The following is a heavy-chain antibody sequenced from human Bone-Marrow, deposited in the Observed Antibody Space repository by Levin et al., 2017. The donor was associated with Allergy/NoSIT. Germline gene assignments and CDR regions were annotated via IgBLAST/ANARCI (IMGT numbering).Heavy chain of an antibody. D-gene: IGHD4-11*01. CDR2: IWYDGSNK. V-gene: IGHV3-33*01. J-gene: IGHJ6*02. Sequence: PGGSLRLSCAASGFSFNIYGMHWVRQAPDKGLEWVAIIWYDGSNKNYADSVKGRFTISRDNSKNTLYLQINSLRAEDTAVYYCARDPPYTKPYYYGMDVWGQGTTVTVS. CDR3: ARDPPYTKPYYYGMDV. CDR1: GFSFNIYG.